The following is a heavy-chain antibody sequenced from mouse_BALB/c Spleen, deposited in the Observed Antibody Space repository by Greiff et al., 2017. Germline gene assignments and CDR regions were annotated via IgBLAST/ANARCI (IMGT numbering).Heavy chain of an antibody. D-gene: IGHD3-2*01. V-gene: IGHV7-1*02. CDR3: ARDARQGRGFAY. CDR2: SRNKANDYTP. J-gene: IGHJ3*01. CDR1: GFTFSDFY. Sequence: EVQLVESGGGLVQPGGSLRLSCATSGFTFSDFYMEWVRQPPGKRLEWIAASRNKANDYTPEYSASGKGRFIVSRDTSQSILYLQMNALRAEDTAIYYCARDARQGRGFAYWGQGTLVTVSA.